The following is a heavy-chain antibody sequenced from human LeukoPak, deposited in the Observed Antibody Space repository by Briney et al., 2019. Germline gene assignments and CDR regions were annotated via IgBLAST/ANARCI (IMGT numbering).Heavy chain of an antibody. CDR3: AKDPGGYGDWDDAFDI. V-gene: IGHV3-30*18. CDR2: ISYDGSNK. Sequence: GGSLRLSCAASGFTFSSYGMHWVRQAPGKGLEWVAVISYDGSNKYYADSVKGRFTISRDNSKNTLYLQMNSLRAEDTAVYYCAKDPGGYGDWDDAFDIWGQGTMVTVSS. CDR1: GFTFSSYG. J-gene: IGHJ3*02. D-gene: IGHD4-17*01.